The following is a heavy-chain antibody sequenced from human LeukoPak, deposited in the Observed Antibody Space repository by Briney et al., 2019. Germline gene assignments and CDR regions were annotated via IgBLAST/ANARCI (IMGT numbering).Heavy chain of an antibody. CDR2: ISGSGGST. J-gene: IGHJ5*02. CDR3: AKTPWNWNDEGWFDP. Sequence: PGGSLRLPCAASGFTFSSYAMSWVRQAPGKGLEWVSAISGSGGSTYYADSVKGRFTISRDNSKNTLYLQMNSLRAEDTAVYYCAKTPWNWNDEGWFDPWGQGTLVTVSS. D-gene: IGHD1-1*01. V-gene: IGHV3-23*01. CDR1: GFTFSSYA.